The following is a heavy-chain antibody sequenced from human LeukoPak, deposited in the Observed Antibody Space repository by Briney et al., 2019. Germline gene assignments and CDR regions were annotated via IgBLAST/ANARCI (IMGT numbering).Heavy chain of an antibody. Sequence: GGSLRLSCVASGFTLRSYVMNWVRQTPGKGLEWVSSISGSGDSTFYADSVKGRFTISRDNAKNTLYLQMNSLRAEDTAVYYCARRSAAKDAFDIWGQGTMVTVSS. CDR3: ARRSAAKDAFDI. V-gene: IGHV3-23*01. D-gene: IGHD6-25*01. J-gene: IGHJ3*02. CDR1: GFTLRSYV. CDR2: ISGSGDST.